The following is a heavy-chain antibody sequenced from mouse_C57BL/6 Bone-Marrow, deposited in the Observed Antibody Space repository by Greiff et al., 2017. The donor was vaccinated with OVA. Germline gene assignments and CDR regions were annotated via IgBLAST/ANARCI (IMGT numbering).Heavy chain of an antibody. V-gene: IGHV3-8*01. J-gene: IGHJ1*03. CDR2: ISYSGST. CDR1: GYSITSDY. CDR3: ARRGYYGSSPSYWYFDV. Sequence: EVQLVESGPGLAKPSQTLSLTCSVTGYSITSDYWNWIRKFPGNKLEYMGYISYSGSTYYNPSLKSRISITRDTSKNQYYLQLNSVTTEDTATYYCARRGYYGSSPSYWYFDVWGTGTTVTVSS. D-gene: IGHD1-1*01.